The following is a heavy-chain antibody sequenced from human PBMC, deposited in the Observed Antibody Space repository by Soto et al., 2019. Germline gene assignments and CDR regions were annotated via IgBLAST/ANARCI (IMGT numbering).Heavy chain of an antibody. V-gene: IGHV4-39*01. CDR1: GGSISSSSYY. Sequence: SETLSLTCTVSGGSISSSSYYWGWIRQPPGKGLEWIGSIYYSGSTYYNPSLKSRVTISVDTSKNQFSLKLSSVTAADTAVYYCARHRGRSVRFLEWLLGDYFDYWGQGTLVTVSS. D-gene: IGHD3-3*01. CDR3: ARHRGRSVRFLEWLLGDYFDY. J-gene: IGHJ4*02. CDR2: IYYSGST.